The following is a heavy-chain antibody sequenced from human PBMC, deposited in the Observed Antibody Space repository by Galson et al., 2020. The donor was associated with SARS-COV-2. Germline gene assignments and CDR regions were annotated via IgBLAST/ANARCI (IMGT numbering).Heavy chain of an antibody. CDR1: GGSISTDGHF. CDR2: IYHSGTT. Sequence: SETLSLTCSVSGGSISTDGHFWTWIRQPPGKGLEWLGYIYHSGTTYYNPSLKSRLSIAVDKSQNQYSLRLSSVAAEDTAVYLCARGSGELDIWGRGTQVTVSS. J-gene: IGHJ3*02. D-gene: IGHD3-10*01. CDR3: ARGSGELDI. V-gene: IGHV4-31*03.